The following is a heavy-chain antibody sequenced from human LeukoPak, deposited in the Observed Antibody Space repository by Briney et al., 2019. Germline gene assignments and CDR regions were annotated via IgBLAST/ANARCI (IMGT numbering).Heavy chain of an antibody. J-gene: IGHJ6*02. CDR2: INTNTGNP. Sequence: ASVKASCKASGYTFTSSTMNWVRQAPGQGLEWMGWINTNTGNPTCAQGFTGRFVFSLDTSVSTAYLQISSLKAEDTAVYYCARLSPGDYYYGMDVWGQGTTVTVSS. CDR3: ARLSPGDYYYGMDV. CDR1: GYTFTSST. V-gene: IGHV7-4-1*02.